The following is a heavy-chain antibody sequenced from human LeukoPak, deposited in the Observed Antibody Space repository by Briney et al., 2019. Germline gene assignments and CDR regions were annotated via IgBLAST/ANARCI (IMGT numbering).Heavy chain of an antibody. CDR1: GFTFSSYG. V-gene: IGHV3-23*01. Sequence: GGSLRLSCAASGFTFSSYGMSWVRQAPGKGLEWVSAISGSGGSTYYADAVKGRFTISRDNSRNTVYLQMNSLRAEDTAVYYCATDHGEAYENDAFDIWGQGTMVTVSS. CDR3: ATDHGEAYENDAFDI. D-gene: IGHD3-10*01. J-gene: IGHJ3*02. CDR2: ISGSGGST.